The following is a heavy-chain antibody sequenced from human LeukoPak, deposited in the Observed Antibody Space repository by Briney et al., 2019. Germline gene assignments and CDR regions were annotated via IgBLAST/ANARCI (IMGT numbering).Heavy chain of an antibody. CDR1: GYSFSNDW. D-gene: IGHD2-2*01. V-gene: IGHV5-51*01. J-gene: IGHJ4*02. Sequence: GESLKISCKASGYSFSNDWISWVRQMPGKGLEWMGIIYPGDSDTRYSPSFQGQVTLSADKAISTAYLHWSSLKASDTAIYYCARQYCSTGNCYAGGPFDYWGQGTLVTVSS. CDR3: ARQYCSTGNCYAGGPFDY. CDR2: IYPGDSDT.